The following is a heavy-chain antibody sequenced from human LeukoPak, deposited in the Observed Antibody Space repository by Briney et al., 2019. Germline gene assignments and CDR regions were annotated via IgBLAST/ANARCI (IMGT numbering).Heavy chain of an antibody. D-gene: IGHD1-26*01. CDR3: AKGTWSYHFDY. J-gene: IGHJ4*02. CDR2: ISWNSGSI. Sequence: PGGSLRLSCAASGFTFDDYAMHWVRHAPGKGLEWVSGISWNSGSIGYADSVKGRFTISRDNAKNSLYLQMNSLRAEDTALYYCAKGTWSYHFDYWGQGTLVTVSS. CDR1: GFTFDDYA. V-gene: IGHV3-9*01.